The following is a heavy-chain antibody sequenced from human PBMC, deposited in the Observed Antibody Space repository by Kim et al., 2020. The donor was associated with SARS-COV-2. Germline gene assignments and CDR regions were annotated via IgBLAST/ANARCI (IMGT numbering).Heavy chain of an antibody. CDR3: ARGYSYGSPHYFDY. CDR2: IYDSGST. Sequence: SETLSLTCTVSGYSISSGYYWGWIRQPPGKGLEWIGSIYDSGSTYYNPSLKSRVTISVDTSKNQFSLKLSFVTAADTAVYFCARGYSYGSPHYFDYWGQGTLVTVSS. CDR1: GYSISSGYY. J-gene: IGHJ4*02. D-gene: IGHD5-18*01. V-gene: IGHV4-38-2*02.